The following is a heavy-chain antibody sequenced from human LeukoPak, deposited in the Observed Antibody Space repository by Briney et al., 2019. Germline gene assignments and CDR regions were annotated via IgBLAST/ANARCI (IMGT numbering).Heavy chain of an antibody. CDR1: GYTFTSYG. Sequence: ASVKVSCKASGYTFTSYGISWVRQAPGEGLEWMGWITTYNGNTNYAQKLQGRVTMTTDTSTSTAYMELRSLRSDDTAVYYCASVKAAYYYGMDVWGQGTTVTVSS. CDR3: ASVKAAYYYGMDV. J-gene: IGHJ6*02. CDR2: ITTYNGNT. V-gene: IGHV1-18*01.